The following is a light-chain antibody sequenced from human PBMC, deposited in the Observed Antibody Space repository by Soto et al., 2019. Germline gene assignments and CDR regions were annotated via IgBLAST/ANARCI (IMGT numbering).Light chain of an antibody. CDR3: QQYSDLSP. J-gene: IGKJ1*01. CDR2: NAA. CDR1: QSISSW. Sequence: DIQMTQSPSTLAASVGDRVTITCRASQSISSWLAWYQQKPGKAPKLLIFNAATLESGVPSRFFGSGSGTEFTLTISSLQPDDFGTYYCQQYSDLSPFGQGTKVDIK. V-gene: IGKV1-5*01.